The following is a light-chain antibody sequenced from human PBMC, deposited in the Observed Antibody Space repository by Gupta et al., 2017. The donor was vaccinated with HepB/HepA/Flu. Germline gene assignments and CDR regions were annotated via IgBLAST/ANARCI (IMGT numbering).Light chain of an antibody. V-gene: IGLV2-8*01. CDR2: DVT. CDR1: ISDVGGNNY. CDR3: TSYAGSNNLI. J-gene: IGLJ2*01. Sequence: HSALTQPRSPYGSPGQPARISCPRTISDVGGNNYVSWYQQHPGNAPQLMIYDVTKQPSGVPDRFSGSKSGNTASLTGVGLQAEAEADYYCTSYAGSNNLIFGGGTKLTVL.